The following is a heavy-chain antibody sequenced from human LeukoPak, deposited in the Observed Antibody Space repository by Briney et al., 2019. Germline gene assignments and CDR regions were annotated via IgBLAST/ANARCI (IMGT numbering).Heavy chain of an antibody. CDR3: AKDLEDGCNDCFFDY. Sequence: SETLSLTCTVSGGSISSYYWSWIRQPAGKGLEWIGRIYTSGSTNYNPSLKSRVTMSVDTSKNQFSLKLSSVTAADTAVYYCAKDLEDGCNDCFFDYWGQGTLVTVSS. V-gene: IGHV4-4*07. D-gene: IGHD2-21*01. CDR2: IYTSGST. CDR1: GGSISSYY. J-gene: IGHJ4*02.